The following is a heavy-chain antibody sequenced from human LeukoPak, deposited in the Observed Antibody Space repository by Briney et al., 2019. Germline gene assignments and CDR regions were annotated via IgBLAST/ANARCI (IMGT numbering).Heavy chain of an antibody. CDR1: GGSISSGSYY. D-gene: IGHD3-22*01. J-gene: IGHJ4*02. CDR3: ARDRRGAYYYDSSSHIDY. Sequence: PSQTLPLTCSVSGGSISSGSYYWSWIRQPAGKGLEWIGRIYTSGSTYYNPSLKSRVTISVDTSKNQFSLKLSSVTAADTAVYYCARDRRGAYYYDSSSHIDYWGQGTLVTVSS. CDR2: IYTSGST. V-gene: IGHV4-61*02.